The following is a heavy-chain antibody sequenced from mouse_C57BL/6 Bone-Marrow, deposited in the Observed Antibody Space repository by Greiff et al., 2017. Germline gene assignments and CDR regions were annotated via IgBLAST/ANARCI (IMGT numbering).Heavy chain of an antibody. CDR3: ARIEIQATHAMDY. CDR1: GYTFTSYT. J-gene: IGHJ4*01. CDR2: INPSSGYT. V-gene: IGHV1-4*01. D-gene: IGHD3-2*02. Sequence: VQRVESGAELARPGASVKMSCKASGYTFTSYTMHWVKQRPGQGLEWIGYINPSSGYTKYNQKFKDKATLTADKSSSTAYMQLSSLTSEDSAVYYCARIEIQATHAMDYWGQGTSVTVSS.